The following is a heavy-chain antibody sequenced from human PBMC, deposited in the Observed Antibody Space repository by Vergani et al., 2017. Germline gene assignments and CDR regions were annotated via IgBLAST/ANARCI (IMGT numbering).Heavy chain of an antibody. D-gene: IGHD1-26*01. CDR3: ARGHRVVGAYSVGFDI. Sequence: QVQLQESGPGLVKPSETLSLTCTVSGGSISSYYWSWIRQPPGKGLEWIGYIYYSGSTNYNPSLKSRVTISVDTSKNQFSLKLNSVTAADTAVYYCARGHRVVGAYSVGFDIWGQGTMVTVSS. CDR1: GGSISSYY. V-gene: IGHV4-59*01. J-gene: IGHJ3*02. CDR2: IYYSGST.